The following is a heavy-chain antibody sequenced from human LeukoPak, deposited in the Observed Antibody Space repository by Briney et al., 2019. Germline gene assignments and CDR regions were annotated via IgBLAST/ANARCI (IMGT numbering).Heavy chain of an antibody. CDR1: GFTFSNFW. Sequence: PGGSLRLSCTASGFTFSNFWMGWVRQAPGKGLEWVSAISGSGGSTYYADSVKGRFTISRDNSKNTLYLQMNSLRAEDTAVYYCAKDRNPMDYGGPFDYWGQGTLVTVSS. V-gene: IGHV3-23*01. D-gene: IGHD4-23*01. CDR2: ISGSGGST. J-gene: IGHJ4*02. CDR3: AKDRNPMDYGGPFDY.